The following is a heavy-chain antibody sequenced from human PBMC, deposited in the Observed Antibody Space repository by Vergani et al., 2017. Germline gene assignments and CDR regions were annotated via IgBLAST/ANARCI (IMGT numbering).Heavy chain of an antibody. D-gene: IGHD3-22*01. CDR1: GYTFTSHY. J-gene: IGHJ5*02. V-gene: IGHV1-46*03. CDR2: INPSGGST. CDR3: TRSWYSDSIAYWAS. Sequence: QVQLVQSGAEVKKPGASVKVSCQASGYTFTSHYMHWVRQAPGQGLEEMGIINPSGGSTSYAQNFQGRVTMTRDTSTRTGYMGLSSLRSGDTAVYYCTRSWYSDSIAYWASWGQGTLVTVSS.